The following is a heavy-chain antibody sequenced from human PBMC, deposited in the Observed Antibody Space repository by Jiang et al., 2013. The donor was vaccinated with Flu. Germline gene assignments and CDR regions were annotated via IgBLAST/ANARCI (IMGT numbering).Heavy chain of an antibody. CDR3: ARDLYSYAYYFDY. J-gene: IGHJ4*02. CDR1: GGSISSGDYY. Sequence: GPGLVKPSQTLSLTCTVSGGSISSGDYYWSWIRQPPGKGLEWIGYIYYSGSTYYNPSLKSRVTISVDTSKNQFSLKLSSVTAADTAVYYCARDLYSYAYYFDYWGQGTLVTVSS. CDR2: IYYSGST. D-gene: IGHD5-18*01. V-gene: IGHV4-30-4*01.